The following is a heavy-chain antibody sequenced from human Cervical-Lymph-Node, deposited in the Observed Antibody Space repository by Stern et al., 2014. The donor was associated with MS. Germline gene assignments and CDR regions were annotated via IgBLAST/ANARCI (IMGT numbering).Heavy chain of an antibody. CDR2: FIPVVGTA. J-gene: IGHJ5*02. Sequence: QMQLVQSGADVKKPGSSVRVSCKASGGISWLRQAPGQGLEWMGGFIPVVGTANYAHKFHGRLKIIADPSPNTTYLELSSLRSDDTAVYYCARGAGDNWFDPWGQGTLVSVSS. CDR1: GG. CDR3: ARGAGDNWFDP. V-gene: IGHV1-69*01. D-gene: IGHD3-10*01.